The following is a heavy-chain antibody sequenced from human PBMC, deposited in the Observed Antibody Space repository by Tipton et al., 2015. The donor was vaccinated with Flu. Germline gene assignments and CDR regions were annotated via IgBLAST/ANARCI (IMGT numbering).Heavy chain of an antibody. CDR2: INHSGST. CDR1: GGSISSYY. Sequence: TLSLTCTVSGGSISSYYWSWIRQPPGKGLEWIGEINHSGSTNYNPSLKSRVTISVDTSKNQFSLKLSSVTAADTAVYYCARVGATTVRSYYYYMDVWGKGTTVTVSS. V-gene: IGHV4-34*01. J-gene: IGHJ6*03. CDR3: ARVGATTVRSYYYYMDV. D-gene: IGHD1-26*01.